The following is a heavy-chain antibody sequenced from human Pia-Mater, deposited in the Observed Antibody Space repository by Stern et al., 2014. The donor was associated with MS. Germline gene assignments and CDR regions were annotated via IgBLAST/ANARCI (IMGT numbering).Heavy chain of an antibody. D-gene: IGHD2-15*01. J-gene: IGHJ4*02. CDR2: IYIGDSET. V-gene: IGHV5-51*01. CDR1: GYHFPSYW. Sequence: VQLVQSGAEVKKPGESLRISCKGSGYHFPSYWIAWVRQMHGKGLEWMGIIYIGDSETKYSPSFQGQVTISADKSISTAYLQWNSLKASDTAMYYCARDKVDCSGGSCHPPFFDYWGQGTLVTVSS. CDR3: ARDKVDCSGGSCHPPFFDY.